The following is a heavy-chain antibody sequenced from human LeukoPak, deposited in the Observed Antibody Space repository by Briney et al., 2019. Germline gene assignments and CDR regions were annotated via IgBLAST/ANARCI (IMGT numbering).Heavy chain of an antibody. Sequence: GASVKVSCKASGYTFTSYGISWVRQAPGQGLEWMGWISAYNGNTNYAQKLQGRVTMTTDTSTSTAYMELRSLRSDDTAVYYCARATRDYYGSSPRDYWGQGTLVTVSS. D-gene: IGHD3-22*01. CDR3: ARATRDYYGSSPRDY. J-gene: IGHJ4*02. CDR2: ISAYNGNT. V-gene: IGHV1-18*01. CDR1: GYTFTSYG.